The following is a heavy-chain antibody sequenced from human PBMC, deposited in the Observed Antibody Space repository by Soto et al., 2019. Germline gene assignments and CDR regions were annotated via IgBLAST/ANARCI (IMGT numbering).Heavy chain of an antibody. CDR1: GFTFSSYA. Sequence: EVHLLESGGGLVQPGGSLRLSCAASGFTFSSYAMIWVRQAPGKGLEWVSGIPTSGGHTYYADSVKGRFTISRDNSKNTLYLQMNSLRADDTAVYYCAKALWGVGATFDNCGQGTLVTVSS. CDR2: IPTSGGHT. V-gene: IGHV3-23*01. D-gene: IGHD1-26*01. J-gene: IGHJ4*02. CDR3: AKALWGVGATFDN.